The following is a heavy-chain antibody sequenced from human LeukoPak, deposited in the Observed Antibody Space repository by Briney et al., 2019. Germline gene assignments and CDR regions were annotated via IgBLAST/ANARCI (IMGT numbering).Heavy chain of an antibody. CDR3: ARDGGYDILTGYYNLRGAFDI. Sequence: SETLSLTCTVSGGSISSGVYYWSWIRQHPGKGLEWIGYIYYSGSTYYNPSLKSRVTISVDTSKNQFSLKLSSVTAADTAVYYCARDGGYDILTGYYNLRGAFDIWGQGTMVTVSS. CDR2: IYYSGST. CDR1: GGSISSGVYY. V-gene: IGHV4-31*03. J-gene: IGHJ3*02. D-gene: IGHD3-9*01.